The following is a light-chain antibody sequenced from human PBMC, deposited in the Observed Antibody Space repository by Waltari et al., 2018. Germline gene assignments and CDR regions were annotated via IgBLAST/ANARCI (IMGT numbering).Light chain of an antibody. CDR1: SDDIGTYNF. CDR2: DVT. CDR3: SSYTSSGTRV. V-gene: IGLV2-14*03. J-gene: IGLJ1*01. Sequence: QPPLTQPASVSGSVGQSITISCTGTSDDIGTYNFVSRYQQYPGKAPKLIIYDVTDRPSGISHRFSGSKSGNTASLIISGLQDEDEADYHCSSYTSSGTRVFGTGTTVTVL.